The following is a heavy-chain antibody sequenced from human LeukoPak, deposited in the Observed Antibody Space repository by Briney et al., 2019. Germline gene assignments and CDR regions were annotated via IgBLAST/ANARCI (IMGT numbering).Heavy chain of an antibody. V-gene: IGHV3-74*01. D-gene: IGHD2/OR15-2a*01. Sequence: GGSLRLSCAASGFTFGNYWMHWVRQAPGKGPVWASRINSDGSSTSYAHSVQGRFTISRDNAKNTLFLQMNSLRVEDTAVYYCASTNRLDYWGQGTLVTVSS. CDR1: GFTFGNYW. CDR2: INSDGSST. CDR3: ASTNRLDY. J-gene: IGHJ4*02.